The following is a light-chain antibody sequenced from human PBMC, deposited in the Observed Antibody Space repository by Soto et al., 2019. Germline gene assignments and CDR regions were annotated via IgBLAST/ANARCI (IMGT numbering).Light chain of an antibody. J-gene: IGKJ4*01. Sequence: DIQTTQSPSSLSASLGDRVTITCRASQGISGYLAWFQQKPGKVHKLLIYAASTLQSGVPSRFSGSGSGTDFTLTISSLQPEDVATYYCQKYNSAPLTFGGGTKVEIK. CDR2: AAS. CDR3: QKYNSAPLT. CDR1: QGISGY. V-gene: IGKV1-27*01.